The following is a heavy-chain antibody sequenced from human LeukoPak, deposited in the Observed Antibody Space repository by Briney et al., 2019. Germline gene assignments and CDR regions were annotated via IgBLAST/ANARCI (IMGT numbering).Heavy chain of an antibody. CDR1: GYTFTGYY. CDR2: INPNSGGT. Sequence: SVKVSCKASGYTFTGYYMHWVRQAPGQGLEWMGWINPNSGGTNYAQKFQGRVTMTRDTSISTAYMELSRLRSDDTAVYYCARGYLRYFDWLLYAYWGQGTLVTVSS. CDR3: ARGYLRYFDWLLYAY. J-gene: IGHJ4*02. D-gene: IGHD3-9*01. V-gene: IGHV1-2*02.